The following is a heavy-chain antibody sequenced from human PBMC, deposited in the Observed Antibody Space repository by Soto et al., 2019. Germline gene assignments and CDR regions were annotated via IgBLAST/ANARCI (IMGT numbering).Heavy chain of an antibody. J-gene: IGHJ4*02. CDR2: IYYSGST. CDR1: GGSISSYY. Sequence: SETLSLTCTVSGGSISSYYWSWIRQPPGKGLEWIGYIYYSGSTNYNPSLKSRVTIPVDTSKNQFSLKLTSVTAADTAVYYCARTNYFDYWGQGALVTVS. V-gene: IGHV4-59*01. CDR3: ARTNYFDY.